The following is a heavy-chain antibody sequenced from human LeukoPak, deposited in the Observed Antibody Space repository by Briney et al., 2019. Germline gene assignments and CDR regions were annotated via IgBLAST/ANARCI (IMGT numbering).Heavy chain of an antibody. Sequence: SVKVSCKASGGTFSSYAISWVRQAPGQGLEWMGRIIPILGIANYAQKFQGRVTITADESTSTAYMELSSLRSEDTAVYYCASNPLEIVVVPALAYYYGMDVWGQGTTVTVSS. CDR3: ASNPLEIVVVPALAYYYGMDV. V-gene: IGHV1-69*04. CDR2: IIPILGIA. CDR1: GGTFSSYA. D-gene: IGHD2-2*03. J-gene: IGHJ6*02.